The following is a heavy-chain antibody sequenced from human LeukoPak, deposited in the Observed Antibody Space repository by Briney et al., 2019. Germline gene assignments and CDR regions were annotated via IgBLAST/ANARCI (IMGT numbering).Heavy chain of an antibody. Sequence: ASVKVSCKASGYTFTSYYMHWVRQAPGQGVEWMGWIKPNSGGTKYAQKFQGRVSMTRDTSISTAYMELSRLRSDDTAVYYCARARGDIVVVPAAIWFDPWGQGTLVTVSS. D-gene: IGHD2-2*01. CDR1: GYTFTSYY. CDR3: ARARGDIVVVPAAIWFDP. V-gene: IGHV1-2*02. CDR2: IKPNSGGT. J-gene: IGHJ5*02.